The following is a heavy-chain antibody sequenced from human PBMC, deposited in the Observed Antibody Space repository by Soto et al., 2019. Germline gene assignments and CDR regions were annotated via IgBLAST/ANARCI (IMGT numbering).Heavy chain of an antibody. CDR2: ISSDGSNK. CDR3: AKDPRPRYCSGGSCEDTDY. D-gene: IGHD2-15*01. Sequence: PGGSRRLSCAASGFTFSSYGMHWVRQAPGKGLERVAVISSDGSNKYYADSVKGRFTISRDNSKNTLYLQMNSLRAEDTAVYYCAKDPRPRYCSGGSCEDTDYWGQGTLVTVSS. J-gene: IGHJ4*02. V-gene: IGHV3-30*18. CDR1: GFTFSSYG.